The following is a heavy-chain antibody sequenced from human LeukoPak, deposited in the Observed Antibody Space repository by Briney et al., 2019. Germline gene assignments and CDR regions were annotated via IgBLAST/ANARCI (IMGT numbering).Heavy chain of an antibody. V-gene: IGHV5-51*01. CDR3: ATSRYVADGVYYTQDDS. Sequence: GASLKISCKGSGYFFINYCIAWGRRMPGKGLGWMGSIYPDDSDTRYTTSFQGQVSISADKSINPAYLQGSSLKASDTAIYYCATSRYVADGVYYTQDDSWGQGTLVTASS. CDR2: IYPDDSDT. J-gene: IGHJ5*01. CDR1: GYFFINYC. D-gene: IGHD4/OR15-4a*01.